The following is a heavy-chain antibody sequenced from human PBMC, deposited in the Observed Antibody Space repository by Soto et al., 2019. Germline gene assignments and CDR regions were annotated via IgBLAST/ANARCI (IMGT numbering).Heavy chain of an antibody. CDR2: ISYDGSNK. CDR1: GFTFSNYG. V-gene: IGHV3-30*18. CDR3: AKDPSYYDFWSGYSPTYYFDY. J-gene: IGHJ4*02. Sequence: GGSLRLSCAASGFTFSNYGMHWVRQAPGKGLEWVAVISYDGSNKYYADSVKGRSTISRDNSKNTLYLQMNSLRAEDTAVYYCAKDPSYYDFWSGYSPTYYFDYWGQGTLVTVSS. D-gene: IGHD3-3*01.